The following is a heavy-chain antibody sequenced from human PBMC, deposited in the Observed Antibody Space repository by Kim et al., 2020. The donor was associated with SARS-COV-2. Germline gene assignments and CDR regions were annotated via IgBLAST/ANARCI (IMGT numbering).Heavy chain of an antibody. J-gene: IGHJ4*02. V-gene: IGHV6-1*01. D-gene: IGHD3-10*01. CDR3: ARGRGRSFDY. Sequence: YNESAVSVKTRITVKPDTSKNQFSLQVNSVTPEDTAVYYCARGRGRSFDYWGQRTLVTVSS. CDR2: YN.